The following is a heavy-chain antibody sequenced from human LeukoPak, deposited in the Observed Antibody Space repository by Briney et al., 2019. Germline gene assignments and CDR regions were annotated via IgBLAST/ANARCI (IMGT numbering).Heavy chain of an antibody. CDR3: AKSGIAVAGAPNLNWFHP. V-gene: IGHV3-30*18. CDR2: ISYDGSNK. D-gene: IGHD6-19*01. J-gene: IGHJ5*02. Sequence: PGGSLRLSCAASGFTFSSYGMHWVRQAAGKGLEWVAVISYDGSNKYYADSVKGRFTISRDNSKNTPYLQMNSLRAEDTAVYYCAKSGIAVAGAPNLNWFHPWGQGTLVTVSS. CDR1: GFTFSSYG.